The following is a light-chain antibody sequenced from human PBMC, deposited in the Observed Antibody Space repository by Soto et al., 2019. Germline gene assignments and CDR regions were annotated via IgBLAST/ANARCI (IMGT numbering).Light chain of an antibody. CDR1: QRLSSN. CDR2: GAS. J-gene: IGKJ1*01. V-gene: IGKV3-15*01. Sequence: EIVLTQSAVALSVSPGERVTLSCRASQRLSSNLAWYQQRPGQAPRLLIYGASIRATDIPARFIGSGSGTEFTLTISSLQSEDFAVYYCQQYINWPRTFGQGTKVDNK. CDR3: QQYINWPRT.